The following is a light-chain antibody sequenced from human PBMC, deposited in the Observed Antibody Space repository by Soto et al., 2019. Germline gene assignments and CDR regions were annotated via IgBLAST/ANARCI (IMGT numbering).Light chain of an antibody. CDR2: DVS. Sequence: HSALTQPASVSGSPGQSITISCTGTSSDVGGYNYVSWYQQHPGKAPKLMIYDVSNRPSGVSNRFSGSKSGNTASLTISGLQAEDEADYYCNSYTSSSTRVFGGGTKLTVL. V-gene: IGLV2-14*01. CDR1: SSDVGGYNY. J-gene: IGLJ2*01. CDR3: NSYTSSSTRV.